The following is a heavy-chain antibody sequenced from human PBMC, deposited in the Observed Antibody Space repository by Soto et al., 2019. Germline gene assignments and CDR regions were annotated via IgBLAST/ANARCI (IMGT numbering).Heavy chain of an antibody. CDR2: IDGAGNNI. CDR3: ARNRGYNLDV. Sequence: GGSLRLSCAASGFTFSSYWMHWVRQGPGEGLVWVSLIDGAGNNINYADSVKGRFTISRDNAKNTVYLQMNDLRAGDTAVYYCARNRGYNLDVWGQGTTVTVSS. J-gene: IGHJ6*02. V-gene: IGHV3-74*01. CDR1: GFTFSSYW. D-gene: IGHD2-2*02.